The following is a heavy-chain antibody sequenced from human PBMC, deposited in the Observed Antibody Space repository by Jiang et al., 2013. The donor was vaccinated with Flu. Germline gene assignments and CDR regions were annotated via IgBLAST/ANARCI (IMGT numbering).Heavy chain of an antibody. V-gene: IGHV4-59*08. CDR3: ARQEDSSGYFYY. CDR2: IYYSGST. J-gene: IGHJ4*02. CDR1: GGSISSYY. D-gene: IGHD3-22*01. Sequence: LLKPSETLSLTCTVSGGSISSYYWSWIRQPPGKGLEWIGYIYYSGSTNYNPSLKSRVTISVDTSKNQFSLKLSSVTAADTAAYYCARQEDSSGYFYYWGQGTLVTVSS.